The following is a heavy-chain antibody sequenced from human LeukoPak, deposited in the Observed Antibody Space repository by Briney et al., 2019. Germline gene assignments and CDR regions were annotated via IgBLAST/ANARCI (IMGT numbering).Heavy chain of an antibody. CDR2: MYYSGST. J-gene: IGHJ6*02. CDR3: ARDAQYYYGSGSYSSGIDV. D-gene: IGHD3-10*01. V-gene: IGHV4-31*03. CDR1: GGSINSAGYY. Sequence: PSETLSLTCTVSGGSINSAGYYWRWIRQPPGKGLEWIGYMYYSGSTYYNPSLKSRVTISVDTSKNQFSLKLSSVTAADTAVYYCARDAQYYYGSGSYSSGIDVWGQGTTVTVSS.